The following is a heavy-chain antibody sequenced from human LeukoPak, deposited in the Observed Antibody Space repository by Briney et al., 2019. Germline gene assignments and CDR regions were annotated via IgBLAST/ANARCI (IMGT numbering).Heavy chain of an antibody. V-gene: IGHV3-23*01. CDR3: AILRGRVTPGDY. J-gene: IGHJ4*02. CDR1: GFPFSSYG. CDR2: MNADGGST. D-gene: IGHD3-10*01. Sequence: GGSLRLSCAASGFPFSSYGMSWARQAPGKGLEWVSTMNADGGSTFYADSVEGRFTISRDNSKNTLSLLLNSLRAEDTALYYCAILRGRVTPGDYWGQGTLVTVSS.